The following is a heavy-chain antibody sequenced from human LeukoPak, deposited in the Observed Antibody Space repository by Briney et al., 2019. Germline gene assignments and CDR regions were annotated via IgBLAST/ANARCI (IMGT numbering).Heavy chain of an antibody. J-gene: IGHJ4*02. CDR2: ISGSGGST. V-gene: IGHV3-23*01. CDR1: GFTFSSYA. Sequence: PGGSLRLSCAASGFTFSSYAMSWVRQAPGKGLEWVSAISGSGGSTYYADSVNGRFTISRDNSKNTLYLQMNSLRAEDTAVYYCAPFGRSGSLNWGQGTLVTVSS. D-gene: IGHD3-3*01. CDR3: APFGRSGSLN.